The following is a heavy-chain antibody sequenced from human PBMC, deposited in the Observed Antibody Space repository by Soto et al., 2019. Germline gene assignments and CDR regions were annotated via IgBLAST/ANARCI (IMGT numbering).Heavy chain of an antibody. CDR1: GGSISSSSYY. CDR3: ARDRAVAGGIYYYYGMDV. D-gene: IGHD6-19*01. J-gene: IGHJ6*02. Sequence: SETLSLTCTVSGGSISSSSYYWGWIRQPPGKGLEWIGSIYYSGSTYYNPSLKSRVTISVDTSKNQFSLKLSSVTAADTAVYYCARDRAVAGGIYYYYGMDVWGQGTTVTVSS. CDR2: IYYSGST. V-gene: IGHV4-39*07.